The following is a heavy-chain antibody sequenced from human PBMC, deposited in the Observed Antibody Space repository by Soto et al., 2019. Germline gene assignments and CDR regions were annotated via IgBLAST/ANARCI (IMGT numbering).Heavy chain of an antibody. D-gene: IGHD6-19*01. CDR1: GYNFIDYD. CDR2: MTPNSGNT. V-gene: IGHV1-8*01. J-gene: IGHJ5*02. CDR3: SRNPYGSGLFDP. Sequence: QVQLVQSRAEVKKPGASVKVSCKASGYNFIDYDINWMRQSTGQGLEWMGWMTPNSGNTGYAQKFQGRVTLTRDTSIGTAYMELSSLKTEDTAVYYCSRNPYGSGLFDPWGQGTLVTVSS.